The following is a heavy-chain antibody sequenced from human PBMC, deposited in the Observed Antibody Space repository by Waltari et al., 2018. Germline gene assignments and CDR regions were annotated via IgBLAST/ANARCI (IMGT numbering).Heavy chain of an antibody. D-gene: IGHD6-13*01. CDR2: INHSGST. CDR3: ARGRRHSSGWFQDLFDY. Sequence: QVQLQQWGAGLLKPSETLSLTCAVYGGSFSGYYWSWIRQPPGKGLEWIGEINHSGSTNDNPSLKSRVTISVDTSKNQFSLKLSSVTAADTAVYYCARGRRHSSGWFQDLFDYWGQGTLVTVSS. J-gene: IGHJ4*02. CDR1: GGSFSGYY. V-gene: IGHV4-34*01.